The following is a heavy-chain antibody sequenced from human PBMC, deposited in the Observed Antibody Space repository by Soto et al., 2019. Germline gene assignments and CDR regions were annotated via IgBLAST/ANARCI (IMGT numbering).Heavy chain of an antibody. CDR1: GFTFSSYG. CDR2: IWYDGSNK. V-gene: IGHV3-33*01. D-gene: IGHD3-10*01. CDR3: ARDLWSGPYSFDY. Sequence: QVQLVESGGGVVQPGRSLRLSCAASGFTFSSYGMHWVRQAPGKGLEWVAVIWYDGSNKYYADSVKGRFTISRDNSKNTLYLQMNSLRAEDTAVYYCARDLWSGPYSFDYWGKGTLITVSS. J-gene: IGHJ4*02.